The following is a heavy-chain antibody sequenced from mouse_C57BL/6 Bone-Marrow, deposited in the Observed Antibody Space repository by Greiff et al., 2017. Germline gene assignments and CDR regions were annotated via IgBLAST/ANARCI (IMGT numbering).Heavy chain of an antibody. D-gene: IGHD4-1*02. Sequence: VHVKQSGPELVKPGASVKISCKASGYSFTDYNMNWVKQSNGKSLEWIGVINPNYGTTSYNQKFKGKATLTVDQSSSTAYMQLNSLTSEDSAVYYCGPTTGPYWYFDVWGTGTTVTVSS. V-gene: IGHV1-39*01. CDR3: GPTTGPYWYFDV. CDR2: INPNYGTT. CDR1: GYSFTDYN. J-gene: IGHJ1*03.